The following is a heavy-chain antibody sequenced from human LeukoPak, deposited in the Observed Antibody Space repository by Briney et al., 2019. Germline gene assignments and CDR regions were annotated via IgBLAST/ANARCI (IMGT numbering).Heavy chain of an antibody. Sequence: SVKVSCKASGGTFSKYTISWVRQRPGQGLEWMGGIIPIFGTANYAQKFQGRVTITADESTSTAYMELSSLRSEGTAVYYCARDPLPSSGYYSLDYWGQGTLVTVSS. V-gene: IGHV1-69*13. J-gene: IGHJ4*02. D-gene: IGHD3-22*01. CDR3: ARDPLPSSGYYSLDY. CDR1: GGTFSKYT. CDR2: IIPIFGTA.